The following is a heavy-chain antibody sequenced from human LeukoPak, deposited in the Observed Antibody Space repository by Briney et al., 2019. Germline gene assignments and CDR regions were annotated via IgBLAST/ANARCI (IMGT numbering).Heavy chain of an antibody. CDR3: ARVKTGTTAFDY. CDR2: INPNSGGT. Sequence: ASVKVSCKASGYTFTGYYMHWVRQAPGQGLEWMGWINPNSGGTNYAQKFQGRVTMTRDTSISTAYMELSRLRSDDTAVYYCARVKTGTTAFDYWGQGTLVTVSS. CDR1: GYTFTGYY. V-gene: IGHV1-2*02. D-gene: IGHD1-1*01. J-gene: IGHJ4*02.